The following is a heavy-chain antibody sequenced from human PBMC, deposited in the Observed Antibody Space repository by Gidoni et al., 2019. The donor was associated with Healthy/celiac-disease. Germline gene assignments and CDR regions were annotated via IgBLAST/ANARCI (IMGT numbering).Heavy chain of an antibody. D-gene: IGHD2-15*01. CDR1: GGTFSSYT. V-gene: IGHV1-69*02. CDR2: INPILGIA. CDR3: ARGYCSGGSCYPTVKDYYGMDV. Sequence: QVQLVHSGAEVKKPGSSVKVSCKASGGTFSSYTIRWLRQSPGQGLEWMGRINPILGIANYAQKFQGRVTITADKSTSTAYMELSSLRSEDTAVYYCARGYCSGGSCYPTVKDYYGMDVWGQGTTVTVSS. J-gene: IGHJ6*02.